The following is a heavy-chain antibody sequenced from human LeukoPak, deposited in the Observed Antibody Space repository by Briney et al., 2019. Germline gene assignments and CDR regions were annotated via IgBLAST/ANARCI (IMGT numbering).Heavy chain of an antibody. CDR1: GGSISSFY. D-gene: IGHD6-13*01. V-gene: IGHV4-59*12. J-gene: IGHJ3*02. CDR3: ARGGAAAGPDWGDAFDI. CDR2: IYYSGSA. Sequence: PSETLSLTCAVSGGSISSFYWSWIRQPPGKGLEWIGYIYYSGSANYNPSLKSRLTISVDTSKNHFSLRLSSVTAADTAVYYCARGGAAAGPDWGDAFDIWGQGTMVTVSS.